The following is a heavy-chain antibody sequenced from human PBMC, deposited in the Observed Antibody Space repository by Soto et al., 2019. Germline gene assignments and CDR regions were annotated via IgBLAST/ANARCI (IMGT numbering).Heavy chain of an antibody. Sequence: SETLSLSGTVSGGSISGGGYYWSWIHQHPGKGLEWIGYIYYSGSTYYNPSLKSRVTISVDTSKNQFSLKLSSVTAADTAVYYCAGDSAGTYYYDSSGDEAFDIWGQGTMVTVS. CDR3: AGDSAGTYYYDSSGDEAFDI. J-gene: IGHJ3*02. D-gene: IGHD3-22*01. CDR1: GGSISGGGYY. V-gene: IGHV4-31*03. CDR2: IYYSGST.